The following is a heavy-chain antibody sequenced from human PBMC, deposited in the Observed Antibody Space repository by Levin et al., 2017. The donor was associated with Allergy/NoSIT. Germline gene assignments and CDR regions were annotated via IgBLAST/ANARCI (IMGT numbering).Heavy chain of an antibody. V-gene: IGHV4-59*01. J-gene: IGHJ5*02. CDR2: IYYSGST. Sequence: SETLSLTCTVSGGSISSYYWSWIRQPPGKGLEWIGYIYYSGSTNYNPSLKSRVTISVDTSKNQFSLKLSSVTAADTAVYYCARDAHYYGSGIGGGWFDPWGQGTLVTVSS. D-gene: IGHD3-10*01. CDR1: GGSISSYY. CDR3: ARDAHYYGSGIGGGWFDP.